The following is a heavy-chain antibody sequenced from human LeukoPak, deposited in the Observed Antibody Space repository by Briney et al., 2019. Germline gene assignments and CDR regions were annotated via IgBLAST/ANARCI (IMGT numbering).Heavy chain of an antibody. D-gene: IGHD3-10*01. CDR1: GGSISTSNYY. CDR2: IFYSGST. V-gene: IGHV4-39*07. J-gene: IGHJ4*02. Sequence: SEALSLTCTVSGGSISTSNYYWGWIRQPPGKGLEWIGNIFYSGSTYYSPSLKSRVTISVDTSKNQFSLKLSSVTAADTAVYYCARGLGYYGSGIRAYFDYWGQGTLVTVSS. CDR3: ARGLGYYGSGIRAYFDY.